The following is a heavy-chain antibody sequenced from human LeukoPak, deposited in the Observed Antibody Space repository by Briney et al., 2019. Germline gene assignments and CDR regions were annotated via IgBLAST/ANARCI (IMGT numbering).Heavy chain of an antibody. J-gene: IGHJ4*02. Sequence: PGGSLRLSCAASGFTFSSYGMHWVRQAPGKGLEWVAVISYDGSNKYYADSVKGRFTISRDNSKNTLYLQMYSLRAEDTAVYYCAKDPTIDYWGQGTLVTVSS. CDR3: AKDPTIDY. V-gene: IGHV3-30*18. CDR2: ISYDGSNK. CDR1: GFTFSSYG.